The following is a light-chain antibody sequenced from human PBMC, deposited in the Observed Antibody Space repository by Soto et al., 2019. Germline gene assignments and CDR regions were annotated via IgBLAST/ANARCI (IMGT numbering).Light chain of an antibody. V-gene: IGKV3-20*01. CDR3: QQYGSSPQWT. CDR1: QSVSSSY. Sequence: EIVLTQPPGTLSLSPGERATLSCRASQSVSSSYLAWYQQKPGQAPRLLIYGASSRATGIPDRFSGSGSGTDFTLTISRLEPEDFAVYYCQQYGSSPQWTFGQGTKVDIK. CDR2: GAS. J-gene: IGKJ1*01.